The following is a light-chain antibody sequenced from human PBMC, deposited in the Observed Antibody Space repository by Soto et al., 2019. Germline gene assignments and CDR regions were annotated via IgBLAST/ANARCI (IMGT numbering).Light chain of an antibody. V-gene: IGKV1-39*01. CDR2: AAS. CDR1: QSISSY. Sequence: DIQMTQSPSSLSASVGDRVTITCRASQSISSYLNWYQQKPGKAPKLLIYAASSLQSGVPSRFSGRGSGTDFTLTNSSLQPEYFATYYCQKSYSTQYTFGQGTKREIK. J-gene: IGKJ2*01. CDR3: QKSYSTQYT.